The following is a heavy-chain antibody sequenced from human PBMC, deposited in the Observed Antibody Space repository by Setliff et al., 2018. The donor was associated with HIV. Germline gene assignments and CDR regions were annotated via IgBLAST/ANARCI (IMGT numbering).Heavy chain of an antibody. CDR3: ARTYYNFWSGDYYYYGMDV. J-gene: IGHJ6*02. Sequence: ASVKVSCKASGYTFTSYGISWVRQAPGQGLEWMGWINPSGGSTGYAQKFQGRVTMTRDTSTSTVYMELSSLRSEDTAVYYCARTYYNFWSGDYYYYGMDVWGQGTTVTVSS. CDR2: INPSGGST. D-gene: IGHD3-3*01. V-gene: IGHV1-46*01. CDR1: GYTFTSYG.